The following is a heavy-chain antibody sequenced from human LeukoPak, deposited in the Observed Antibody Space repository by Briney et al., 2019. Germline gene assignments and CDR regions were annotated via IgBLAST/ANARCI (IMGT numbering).Heavy chain of an antibody. CDR2: ISGSGGST. Sequence: GGSLRLSCAASGFTFSSYAMSWVRQAPGKGLEWVSAISGSGGSTYYADSVKGRFTISRDNSKNTLYLQMNSLRAEDTAVYYCARDGYYYDSSGYYGWGQGTLVTVSS. V-gene: IGHV3-23*01. CDR3: ARDGYYYDSSGYYG. J-gene: IGHJ4*02. CDR1: GFTFSSYA. D-gene: IGHD3-22*01.